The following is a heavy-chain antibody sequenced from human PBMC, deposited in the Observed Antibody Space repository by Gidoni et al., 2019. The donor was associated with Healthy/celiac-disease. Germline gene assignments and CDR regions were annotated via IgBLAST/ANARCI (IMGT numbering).Heavy chain of an antibody. CDR3: TSPIRLNSGVDY. D-gene: IGHD6-25*01. V-gene: IGHV3-73*02. J-gene: IGHJ4*02. CDR2: IRIKANSYAT. Sequence: EVQLVESGGGLVQPGGSLKLPCAASGFTFSGSAIHWVRQASGKGLEWVGRIRIKANSYATAYAASVKGRFTISRDDSKNTAYLQMNSLKTEDTAVYYCTSPIRLNSGVDYWGQGTLVTVSS. CDR1: GFTFSGSA.